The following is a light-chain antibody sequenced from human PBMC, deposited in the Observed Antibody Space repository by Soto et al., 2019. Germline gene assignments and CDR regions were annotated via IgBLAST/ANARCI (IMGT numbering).Light chain of an antibody. J-gene: IGLJ2*01. CDR1: STNIGAGYD. V-gene: IGLV1-40*01. Sequence: QSVLTQAPSVSGAPGQRVTISCTGNSTNIGAGYDVHWYQHFPGAAPKLLIYGTSNRPAGVPDRFSASKSATSASLAISGLQTEDEADLYCQSYDSSLRGVVFGGGTKLTVL. CDR2: GTS. CDR3: QSYDSSLRGVV.